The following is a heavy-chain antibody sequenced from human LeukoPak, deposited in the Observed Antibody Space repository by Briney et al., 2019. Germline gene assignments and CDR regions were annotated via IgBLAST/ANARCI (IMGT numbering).Heavy chain of an antibody. V-gene: IGHV1-46*01. D-gene: IGHD3-10*01. CDR2: INPSGGST. Sequence: ASVKVSCKASGYTFTSYYMHWVRQAPGQGLEWMGIINPSGGSTSYAQKFQGRVTITADESTSTAYMELSSLRSEDTAVYYCARAGRALLWFGEFDYWGQGTLVTVSS. CDR1: GYTFTSYY. CDR3: ARAGRALLWFGEFDY. J-gene: IGHJ4*02.